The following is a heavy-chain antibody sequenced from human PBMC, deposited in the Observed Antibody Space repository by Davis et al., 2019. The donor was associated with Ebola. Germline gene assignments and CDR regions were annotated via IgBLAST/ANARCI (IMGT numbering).Heavy chain of an antibody. CDR1: GFTLADYA. V-gene: IGHV3-9*01. CDR3: VKDTGTYYDSTGPYFFDS. CDR2: ISWNSGSK. D-gene: IGHD3-22*01. Sequence: PGGSLRLSCAASGFTLADYAMHWVRRAPGKGLEWVSGISWNSGSKGYADSVQGRFTISRDNARNSLYLEMNGLRRDDTALYFCVKDTGTYYDSTGPYFFDSWGQGTQVTVSS. J-gene: IGHJ5*01.